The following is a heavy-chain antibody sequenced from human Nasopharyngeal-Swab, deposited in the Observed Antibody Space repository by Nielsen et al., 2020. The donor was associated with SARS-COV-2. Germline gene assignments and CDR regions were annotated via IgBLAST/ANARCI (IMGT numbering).Heavy chain of an antibody. D-gene: IGHD2-15*01. CDR3: ARGQDAYYYMDV. V-gene: IGHV4-34*01. Sequence: ESLKISCTASGFTFGDYAMNWFRQAPGKGLEWIGEINDRGSGNYNPSLRSRVTISAGTSNIQFSLKLNSVTAADTAVYYCARGQDAYYYMDVWGEGTTVTVSS. J-gene: IGHJ6*03. CDR2: INDRGSG. CDR1: GFTFGDYA.